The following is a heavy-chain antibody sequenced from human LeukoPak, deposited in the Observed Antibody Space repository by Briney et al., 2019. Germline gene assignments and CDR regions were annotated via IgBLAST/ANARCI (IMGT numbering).Heavy chain of an antibody. J-gene: IGHJ4*02. CDR1: GYTFTGYY. V-gene: IGHV1-2*02. Sequence: ASVKVSCEASGYTFTGYYMHWVRQAPGQGLEWMGWINPNSGGTNYAQKFQGRVTMTRDTSISTAYMELSRLRSDDTAVYYCARGGWEYYDFWSGYYTGPYYFDYWGQGTLVTVSS. CDR3: ARGGWEYYDFWSGYYTGPYYFDY. D-gene: IGHD3-3*01. CDR2: INPNSGGT.